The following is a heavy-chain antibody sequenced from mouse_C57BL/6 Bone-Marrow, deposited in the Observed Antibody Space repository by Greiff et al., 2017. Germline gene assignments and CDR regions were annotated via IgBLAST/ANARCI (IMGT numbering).Heavy chain of an antibody. CDR3: ARVRLRLIDY. J-gene: IGHJ2*01. CDR2: IYPGSGST. V-gene: IGHV1-55*01. Sequence: VQLQESGAELVKPGASVKMSCKASGYTFTDYWMNWVKQRPGQGLEWIGDIYPGSGSTNYNEKFKGKATLTVDTSSSTAYMQLSSLTSEDSAVYYFARVRLRLIDYWGQGTTLTVAS. D-gene: IGHD1-2*01. CDR1: GYTFTDYW.